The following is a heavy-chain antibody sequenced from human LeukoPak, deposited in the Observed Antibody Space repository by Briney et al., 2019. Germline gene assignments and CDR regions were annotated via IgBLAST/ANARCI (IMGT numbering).Heavy chain of an antibody. CDR2: IFGSGGST. V-gene: IGHV3-23*01. Sequence: GGSLRLSCAASGFTFSSYAMYWVRQAPGKGLEWVSGIFGSGGSTHYADSVKGRFTISRDNSKNTVYLQMNSLRAEDTAVYYCARAFGYNSDYFDYWGQGTLVTVSS. D-gene: IGHD5-24*01. CDR1: GFTFSSYA. CDR3: ARAFGYNSDYFDY. J-gene: IGHJ4*02.